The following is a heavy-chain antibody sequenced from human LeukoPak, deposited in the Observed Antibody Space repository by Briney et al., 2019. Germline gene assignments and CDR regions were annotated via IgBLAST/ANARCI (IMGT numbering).Heavy chain of an antibody. J-gene: IGHJ4*02. CDR2: INPTSGGT. CDR3: ARDPPSGPLRFPGPLDH. CDR1: GYTFTGYY. V-gene: IGHV1-2*02. D-gene: IGHD3-3*01. Sequence: ASVKVSCKASGYTFTGYYMHWVRLAPGQGLEWMGWINPTSGGTNYAQKFQARVTMTRDASISTAYMELSRLRSDDTAVYYCARDPPSGPLRFPGPLDHWGQGTLVTVSS.